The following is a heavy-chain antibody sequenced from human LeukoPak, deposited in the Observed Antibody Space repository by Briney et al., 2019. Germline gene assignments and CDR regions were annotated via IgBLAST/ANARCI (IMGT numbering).Heavy chain of an antibody. CDR2: FDPEDGET. D-gene: IGHD3-22*01. Sequence: ASVKVSCKVSGYTLTELSMHWVRQAPGKGLEWMGGFDPEDGETIYAQKFQGRVTMTEDTSTDTAYMELSSLRSEDTAVYYCATAQRYDSSGYYYVTFDYWGQGTLVTVS. CDR1: GYTLTELS. V-gene: IGHV1-24*01. CDR3: ATAQRYDSSGYYYVTFDY. J-gene: IGHJ4*02.